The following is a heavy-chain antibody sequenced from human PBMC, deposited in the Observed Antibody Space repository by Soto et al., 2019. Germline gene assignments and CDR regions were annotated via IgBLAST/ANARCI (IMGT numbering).Heavy chain of an antibody. J-gene: IGHJ4*02. CDR2: INSDGSST. Sequence: GGSLRLSCAASGFTFTSYWMHWVRQAPGKGLVWVSRINSDGSSTSYADSVKGRFTISRDNAKNTLYLQMNSLRAEDTAVYYCARGGSGNSSGWEPTGLIWGQGTLVTVSS. V-gene: IGHV3-74*01. D-gene: IGHD6-19*01. CDR1: GFTFTSYW. CDR3: ARGGSGNSSGWEPTGLI.